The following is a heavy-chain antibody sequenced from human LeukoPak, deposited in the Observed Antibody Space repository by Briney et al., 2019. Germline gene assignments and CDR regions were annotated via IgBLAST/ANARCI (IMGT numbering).Heavy chain of an antibody. Sequence: PGGSLRLSCAASGFTFSTYNINWVRQAPGPGLEWVSSISGSSSHIYYADSVKGRFTISRDYAKHSLYLQLNSLRADDTAVYYCARGREGIAARWCVEEPRWYFFDPWGQGTPVTVSS. CDR3: ARGREGIAARWCVEEPRWYFFDP. CDR1: GFTFSTYN. V-gene: IGHV3-21*01. CDR2: ISGSSSHI. J-gene: IGHJ5*02. D-gene: IGHD6-6*01.